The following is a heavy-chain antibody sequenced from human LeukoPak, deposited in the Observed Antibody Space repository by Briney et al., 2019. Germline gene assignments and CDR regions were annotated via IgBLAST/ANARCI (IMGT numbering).Heavy chain of an antibody. CDR2: ISGSGGST. D-gene: IGHD2-21*02. V-gene: IGHV3-23*01. Sequence: GGSLRLSCAASGFNFNSYAMTWVRQAPGKGLQWVSSISGSGGSTYYADSVKGRFTISRDNSKNTLYLQMNSLRAEDTAVYYCARAGYCGGDCYAIDAFDIWGQGTMVTVSS. J-gene: IGHJ3*02. CDR1: GFNFNSYA. CDR3: ARAGYCGGDCYAIDAFDI.